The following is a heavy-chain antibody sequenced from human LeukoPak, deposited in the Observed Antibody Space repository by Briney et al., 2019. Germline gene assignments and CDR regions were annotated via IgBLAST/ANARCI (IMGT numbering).Heavy chain of an antibody. V-gene: IGHV1-24*01. CDR1: GYTLTELS. CDR3: ATIGYGDSLFDY. Sequence: GASVKVSCKVSGYTLTELSMHWVRQAPGKGLEWMGGFDPEDGETIYAQKFQGRVTMTEDTSTDTAYMELSGLRSEDTAVYYCATIGYGDSLFDYWGQGTLVTVSS. J-gene: IGHJ4*02. CDR2: FDPEDGET. D-gene: IGHD4-17*01.